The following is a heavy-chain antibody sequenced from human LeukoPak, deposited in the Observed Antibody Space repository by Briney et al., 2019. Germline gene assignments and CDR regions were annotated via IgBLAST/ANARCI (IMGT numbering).Heavy chain of an antibody. Sequence: GGSLRLSCAASGFTFSGYDMHWVRQAPGKGLEPVAVISYDGSNNYYADFVKGRFTISRDNSKNTLYLLMNSLRAEDTAVYFCAKEGGSGSYWSYYFDYWGQGTLVTVSS. CDR2: ISYDGSNN. J-gene: IGHJ4*02. D-gene: IGHD3-10*01. V-gene: IGHV3-30*18. CDR3: AKEGGSGSYWSYYFDY. CDR1: GFTFSGYD.